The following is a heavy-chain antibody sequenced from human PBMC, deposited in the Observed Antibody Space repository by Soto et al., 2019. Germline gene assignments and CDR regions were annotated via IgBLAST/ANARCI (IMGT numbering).Heavy chain of an antibody. V-gene: IGHV1-69*01. CDR2: IIPIFGTA. CDR1: GDTFSSYA. D-gene: IGHD2-2*01. Sequence: QVQLVQSGAEVKKPGSSVKVSCKASGDTFSSYAISWVRQAPRQGLGWMGGIIPIFGTANYAQKFQGRVTITADESTSTAYMYLSSLRSEDTAVYYCARGVVPAANEEYYFDYWGQGTLVTVSS. J-gene: IGHJ4*02. CDR3: ARGVVPAANEEYYFDY.